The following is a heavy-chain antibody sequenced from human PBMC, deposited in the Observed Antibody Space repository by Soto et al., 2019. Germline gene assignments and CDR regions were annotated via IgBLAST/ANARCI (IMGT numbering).Heavy chain of an antibody. CDR3: ARSPRSSPYFDA. D-gene: IGHD6-13*01. Sequence: AGESLKISCQCSGYTFSNFWIGWVRQLPGQGLEWMGIIYPGDHETRYSPSFLGKVTISAEKSINTAYLQWSSLEASDSAFYFCARSPRSSPYFDAWGQGALVTVSS. J-gene: IGHJ4*02. V-gene: IGHV5-51*01. CDR2: IYPGDHET. CDR1: GYTFSNFW.